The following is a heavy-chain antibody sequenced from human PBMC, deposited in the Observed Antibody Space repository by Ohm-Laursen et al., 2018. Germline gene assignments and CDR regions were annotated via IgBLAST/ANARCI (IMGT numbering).Heavy chain of an antibody. CDR3: AKGGVDISFYFAMDV. Sequence: SLRLSCTASGFAFDDYAMHWVRQAPGKGLEWVSGISWNSGVIAYADSVKGRFTISRDNAKNSLYLQMDSLRAEDTALYYCAKGGVDISFYFAMDVWGQGTTVTVSS. D-gene: IGHD3-3*01. CDR1: GFAFDDYA. V-gene: IGHV3-9*01. J-gene: IGHJ6*02. CDR2: ISWNSGVI.